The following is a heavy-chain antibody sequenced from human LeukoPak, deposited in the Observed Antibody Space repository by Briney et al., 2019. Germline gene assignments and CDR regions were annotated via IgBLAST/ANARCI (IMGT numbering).Heavy chain of an antibody. V-gene: IGHV4-4*02. J-gene: IGHJ4*02. CDR1: GGSISSSNW. D-gene: IGHD1-26*01. CDR3: ARGVGATGYFDY. CDR2: IYHSGST. Sequence: PSGTLSLTCAVSGGSISSSNWWSWVRQPPGKGLEWIGEIYHSGSTNYNPSLKSRVTISVDTSKNQFSLKLSSVTAADTAVYYCARGVGATGYFDYWGQGTLVTVSS.